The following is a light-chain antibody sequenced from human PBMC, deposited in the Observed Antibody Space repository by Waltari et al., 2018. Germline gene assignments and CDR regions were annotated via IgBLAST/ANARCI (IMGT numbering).Light chain of an antibody. CDR3: CSYAGSSTPVV. V-gene: IGLV2-23*02. CDR1: SSDVGGYNY. J-gene: IGLJ2*01. Sequence: QSALTQPASVSGSPGQSITISCTGTSSDVGGYNYVSWYQQNPGKAPKLMIYDVSKRPSGVSNRFSGSKSGNTASLTISGLQAEDEADYYCCSYAGSSTPVVFGGGTKLTVL. CDR2: DVS.